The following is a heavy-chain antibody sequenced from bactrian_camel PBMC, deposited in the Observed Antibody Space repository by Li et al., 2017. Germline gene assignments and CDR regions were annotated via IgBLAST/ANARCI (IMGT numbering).Heavy chain of an antibody. V-gene: IGHV3S40*01. CDR1: GYTSNTYC. Sequence: VQLVESGGGSVRAGGSLRLSCVASGYTSNTYCVGWVRQAPGKEREGVATIYRLDGTTHYHDSVKGRFTISHDNAKSTVYLQMDGLKPEDSAMYYCAAHPGVVCFSRPPLFESWGQGTQVTVS. J-gene: IGHJ6*01. CDR2: IYRLDGTT. D-gene: IGHD3*01. CDR3: AAHPGVVCFSRPPLFES.